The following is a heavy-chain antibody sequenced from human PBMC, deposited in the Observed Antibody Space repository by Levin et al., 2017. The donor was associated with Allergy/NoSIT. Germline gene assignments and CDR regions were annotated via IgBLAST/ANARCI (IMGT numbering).Heavy chain of an antibody. V-gene: IGHV3-15*01. Sequence: GESLKISCAASGFTFSNAWMSWVRQAPGKGLEWVGRIKSKTDGGTTDYAAPVKGRFTISRDDSKNTLYLQMNSLKTEDTAVYYCTTSFRSSATSYYFDYWGQGTLVTVSS. CDR2: IKSKTDGGTT. J-gene: IGHJ4*02. D-gene: IGHD2/OR15-2a*01. CDR3: TTSFRSSATSYYFDY. CDR1: GFTFSNAW.